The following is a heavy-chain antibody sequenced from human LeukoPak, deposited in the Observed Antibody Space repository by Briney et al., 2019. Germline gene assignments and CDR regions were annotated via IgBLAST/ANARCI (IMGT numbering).Heavy chain of an antibody. CDR3: AKDMASGFVPGTAGSLDY. J-gene: IGHJ4*02. CDR2: ISWNSDTI. Sequence: GGSLRLSCAASGFTFDDYAMHWVRQAPGKGLEWVSGISWNSDTIDYADSLKGRFTISRDNAKNSLYLQVNSLRPEDMALCFCAKDMASGFVPGTAGSLDYWGQGILVTVSS. V-gene: IGHV3-9*03. CDR1: GFTFDDYA. D-gene: IGHD6-19*01.